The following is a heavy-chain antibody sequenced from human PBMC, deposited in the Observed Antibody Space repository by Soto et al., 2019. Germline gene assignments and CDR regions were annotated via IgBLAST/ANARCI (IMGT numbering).Heavy chain of an antibody. Sequence: ASVKVSCKASGYTFTSYGISWVRQAPGQRLEWMGWINAGNGNTKYSQKFQGRVTITRDTSASTAYMELSSLRSEDTAVYYCARVGVTTVTTVYYFDYWGQGTLVTVSS. CDR1: GYTFTSYG. J-gene: IGHJ4*02. CDR3: ARVGVTTVTTVYYFDY. V-gene: IGHV1-3*01. D-gene: IGHD4-17*01. CDR2: INAGNGNT.